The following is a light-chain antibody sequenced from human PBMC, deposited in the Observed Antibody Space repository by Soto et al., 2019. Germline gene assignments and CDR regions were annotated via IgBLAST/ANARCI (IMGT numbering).Light chain of an antibody. CDR2: GNS. CDR3: QSYDSSLSVV. Sequence: QSVLTQPPSVSGAPGQRVTISCTGSSSNIGAGYDVHWYQQLPGTAPKLLIYGNSNRPSGVPDRFSGSKSGTSAFLVITGLQAEDEADYYCQSYDSSLSVVFGGGTKLTVL. CDR1: SSNIGAGYD. V-gene: IGLV1-40*01. J-gene: IGLJ2*01.